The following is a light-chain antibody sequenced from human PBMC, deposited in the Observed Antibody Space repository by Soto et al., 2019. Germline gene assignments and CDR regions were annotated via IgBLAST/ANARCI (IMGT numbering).Light chain of an antibody. Sequence: EIVMTQSPGTLSVSPGERATLSCRASQSVSSNLAWYQQKPGQAPRLLIYGASTRATGIPARFSGSGSGTEFTLTISRLQSEDFAVYYCQQYNNWPPLTFGGGTKVEIK. CDR3: QQYNNWPPLT. CDR2: GAS. J-gene: IGKJ4*01. CDR1: QSVSSN. V-gene: IGKV3-15*01.